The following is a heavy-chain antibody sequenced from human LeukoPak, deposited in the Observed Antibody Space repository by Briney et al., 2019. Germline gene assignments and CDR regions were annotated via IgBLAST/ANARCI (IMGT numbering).Heavy chain of an antibody. J-gene: IGHJ4*02. CDR1: GFPFSSYW. Sequence: GGSLRLSCVASGFPFSSYWMTWVRQAPGKGLEWVANIKQDGSKKSYVDSVKGRFTISRDNAKNSLYLQLNSLRAEDTAIYYCTRVGYIDEGIDYWGQGTLVTVSP. CDR2: IKQDGSKK. D-gene: IGHD5-24*01. CDR3: TRVGYIDEGIDY. V-gene: IGHV3-7*04.